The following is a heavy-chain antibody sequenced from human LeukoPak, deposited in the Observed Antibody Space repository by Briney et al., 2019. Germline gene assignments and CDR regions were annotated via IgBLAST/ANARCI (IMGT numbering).Heavy chain of an antibody. D-gene: IGHD6-19*01. Sequence: GGSLRLSCAASGFTFSSYAMNWVRQAPGKGLEWVSGISGSGGSTYYADSVKGRFTISRDNSKNTLYLQMNSLRAEDTAVYYCAKQGATAVAAGGDSDYWGQGTLVTVSS. CDR1: GFTFSSYA. CDR2: ISGSGGST. CDR3: AKQGATAVAAGGDSDY. V-gene: IGHV3-23*01. J-gene: IGHJ4*02.